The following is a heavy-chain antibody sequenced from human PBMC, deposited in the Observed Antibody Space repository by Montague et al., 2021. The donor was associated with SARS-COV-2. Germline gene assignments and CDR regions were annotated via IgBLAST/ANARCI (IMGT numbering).Heavy chain of an antibody. V-gene: IGHV4-39*01. D-gene: IGHD6-19*01. CDR1: GGSISSSNYY. J-gene: IGHJ4*02. Sequence: SETLSLTCTVAGGSISSSNYYWGWIRQPPGKGLEWIGSLFYSGSSFYNPSLKSRVTISVDTSKNQFSLRLSSVTAADTAVYYCVAEWLAIYYFDFWGQRTLVTVSS. CDR3: VAEWLAIYYFDF. CDR2: LFYSGSS.